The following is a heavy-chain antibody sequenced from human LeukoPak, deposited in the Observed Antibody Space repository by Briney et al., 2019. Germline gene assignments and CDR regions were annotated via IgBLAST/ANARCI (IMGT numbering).Heavy chain of an antibody. CDR1: GYTFTTYY. Sequence: ASVKVSCKAAGYTFTTYYMHWVRQAPGQXLEWMGTINPSGGSTSYAQKFQGRVTMTRDTSTSTVYMELSSLRSEDTAVYYCARGGRGEGTGTTRVAFDIWGQGTMVTVSS. CDR3: ARGGRGEGTGTTRVAFDI. CDR2: INPSGGST. J-gene: IGHJ3*02. V-gene: IGHV1-46*01. D-gene: IGHD1-1*01.